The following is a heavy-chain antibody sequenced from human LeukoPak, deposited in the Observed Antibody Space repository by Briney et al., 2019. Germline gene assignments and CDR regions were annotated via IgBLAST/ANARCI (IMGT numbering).Heavy chain of an antibody. V-gene: IGHV3-7*01. Sequence: GGSLRLSCAASGFTFSSYWMSWVRQAPGKGLEWVANIKQDGSEKYYVDSVKGRFTISRDNAKNSLYLQMNSLRAEDTAVYYCARDPRTRYFDWLGVMDVWGKGTTVTVSS. CDR3: ARDPRTRYFDWLGVMDV. D-gene: IGHD3-9*01. CDR1: GFTFSSYW. CDR2: IKQDGSEK. J-gene: IGHJ6*03.